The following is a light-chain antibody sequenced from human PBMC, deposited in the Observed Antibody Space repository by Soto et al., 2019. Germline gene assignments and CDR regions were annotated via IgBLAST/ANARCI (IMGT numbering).Light chain of an antibody. CDR1: SSDVGGYNY. V-gene: IGLV2-14*03. CDR3: SSYTSSSTPV. CDR2: DVS. Sequence: SVLPQPASVSGSPGQSITISCTGTSSDVGGYNYVSWYQQRPGKAPKLMIYDVSNRPSGVSNRFSGSKSGNTASLTISGLQAEDEADYYCSSYTSSSTPVFGTGTKVTVL. J-gene: IGLJ1*01.